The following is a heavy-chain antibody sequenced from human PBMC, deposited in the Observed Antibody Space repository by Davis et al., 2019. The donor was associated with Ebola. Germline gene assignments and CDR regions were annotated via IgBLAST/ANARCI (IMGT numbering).Heavy chain of an antibody. CDR2: IYFHGNT. J-gene: IGHJ4*02. Sequence: MPSETLSLTCSVSGGSISSTDYYWGWVCQSPGKRLEWIGSIYFHGNTHYNPSFESRITISVDTSKNQFSLKLSSVTAADTAVYYCARRYADSSGYYFGYWGQGTLVTVSS. D-gene: IGHD3-22*01. CDR3: ARRYADSSGYYFGY. CDR1: GGSISSTDYY. V-gene: IGHV4-39*01.